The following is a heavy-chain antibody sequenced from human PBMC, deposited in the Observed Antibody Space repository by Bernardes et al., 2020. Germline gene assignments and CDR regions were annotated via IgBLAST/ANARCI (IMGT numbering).Heavy chain of an antibody. D-gene: IGHD3-3*01. V-gene: IGHV3-23*01. CDR2: ISGSGGST. CDR1: GFTFSSYA. Sequence: GGSLRLSCAASGFTFSSYAMSWVRQAPGKGLEWVSAISGSGGSTYYADSVKGRFTISRDNSKNTLYLQMNSLRAEDTAVYYCAKYRRITIFGVVINSPHYYYYYMDVWGKGTTVTVSS. J-gene: IGHJ6*03. CDR3: AKYRRITIFGVVINSPHYYYYYMDV.